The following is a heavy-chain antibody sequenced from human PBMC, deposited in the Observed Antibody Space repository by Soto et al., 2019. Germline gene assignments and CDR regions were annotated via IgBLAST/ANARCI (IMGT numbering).Heavy chain of an antibody. CDR2: ISADTGDT. CDR3: ARSKYTTTWSGGLDY. D-gene: IGHD6-13*01. CDR1: GYTFTNYD. Sequence: ASVKVTCKASGYTFTNYDINWVRQANGQGLEWMGWISADTGDTNYAQKLQGRVTMATDTSTSTAYMQLRTLRSDDTAVYYCARSKYTTTWSGGLDYWGQGTLVTVSS. J-gene: IGHJ4*02. V-gene: IGHV1-18*01.